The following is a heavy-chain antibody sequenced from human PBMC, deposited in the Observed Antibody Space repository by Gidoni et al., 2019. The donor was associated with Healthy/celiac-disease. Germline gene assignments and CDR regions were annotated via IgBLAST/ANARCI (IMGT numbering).Heavy chain of an antibody. V-gene: IGHV3-11*06. CDR2: ISSSSSYT. Sequence: QVQLVESGGGLVKPGGSLRLSCAASGFTFRAYYMSWIRQAPGKGLEWVSYISSSSSYTNYADSVKGRFTISRDNAKNSLYLQMNSLRAEDTAVYYCARDLGGATNYDYGMDVWGQGTTVTVSS. D-gene: IGHD1-26*01. CDR3: ARDLGGATNYDYGMDV. CDR1: GFTFRAYY. J-gene: IGHJ6*02.